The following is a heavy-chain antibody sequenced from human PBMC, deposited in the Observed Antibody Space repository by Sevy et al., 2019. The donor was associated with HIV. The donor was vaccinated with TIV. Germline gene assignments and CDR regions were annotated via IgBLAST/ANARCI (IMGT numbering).Heavy chain of an antibody. Sequence: SETLSLTCTVSGGSISSSSYYWGWIRQPPGKGLEWIGSIYYSGSTYYNPSLKSRVTISVDTSKNQFSLKLGSVTAADTAVYYCARHAGVDSGYDTLFDYYYGMDVWGQGTTVTVSS. J-gene: IGHJ6*02. CDR3: ARHAGVDSGYDTLFDYYYGMDV. CDR2: IYYSGST. CDR1: GGSISSSSYY. D-gene: IGHD5-12*01. V-gene: IGHV4-39*01.